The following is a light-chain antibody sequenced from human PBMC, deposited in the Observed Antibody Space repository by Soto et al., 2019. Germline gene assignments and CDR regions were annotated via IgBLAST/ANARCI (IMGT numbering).Light chain of an antibody. J-gene: IGKJ2*03. CDR3: QQSYSTPYS. Sequence: DIQMTQSPSSLSASVGDRVTITCRASQSISSYLNWYQQKPGKAPKLLMYAESSLQSGVPSRFSGSGSGTEFTLIISSLQPEDFATYYCQQSYSTPYSFGQGTK. CDR1: QSISSY. V-gene: IGKV1-39*01. CDR2: AES.